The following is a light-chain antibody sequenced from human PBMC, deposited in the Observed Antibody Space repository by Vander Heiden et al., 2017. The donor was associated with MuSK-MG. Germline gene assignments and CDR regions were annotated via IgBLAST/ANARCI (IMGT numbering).Light chain of an antibody. J-gene: IGLJ2*01. V-gene: IGLV2-14*03. CDR2: DVS. Sequence: QSALTQPASASGSPGQSITISCTGTPSDVGGYSSVSWYQHHPGKAPKLMMYDVSNRPSGVSNRFSGSKSGNTASLTISGLQAEDEAYYYCSSYTSRRVFFGGGTKLTVL. CDR3: SSYTSRRVF. CDR1: PSDVGGYSS.